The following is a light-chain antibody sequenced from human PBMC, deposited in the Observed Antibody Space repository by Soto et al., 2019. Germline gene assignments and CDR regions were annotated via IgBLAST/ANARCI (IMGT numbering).Light chain of an antibody. CDR2: EVS. CDR3: SSYTSSSPYV. V-gene: IGLV2-14*01. CDR1: SSDVGDYNY. Sequence: QSVLTQPASVSGSPGQSITISCTGTSSDVGDYNYVSWYQQHPGKAPKLMIYEVSFRPSGVSDRFSGSKSGNTASLTISGLQAEDEADYSCSSYTSSSPYVFGTGTKVTVL. J-gene: IGLJ1*01.